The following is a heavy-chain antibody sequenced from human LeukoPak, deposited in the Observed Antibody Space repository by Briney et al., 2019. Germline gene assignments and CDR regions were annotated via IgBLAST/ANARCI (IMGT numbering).Heavy chain of an antibody. D-gene: IGHD6-6*01. CDR2: INPNSGGT. CDR3: ARGMEGQLVAWGIDY. Sequence: ASVKVSCTASGGTFSSYAISWVRQAPGQGLEWLGWINPNSGGTNYAQKFQGRVTMTRATSISTAYMELSRLRSDDTAVYYCARGMEGQLVAWGIDYWGQGTLVTVSS. V-gene: IGHV1-2*02. J-gene: IGHJ4*02. CDR1: GGTFSSYA.